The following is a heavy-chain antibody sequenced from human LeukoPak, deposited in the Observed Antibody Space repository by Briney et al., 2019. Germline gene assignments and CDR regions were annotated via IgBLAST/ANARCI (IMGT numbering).Heavy chain of an antibody. D-gene: IGHD3-10*01. CDR3: ARTSGDY. CDR1: GFTFSDYS. J-gene: IGHJ4*02. Sequence: PGGSLRLSCAASGFTFSDYSMNWVRQAPGKGLEWVASVNTVSSYIYYADSMKGRFTISRDNPKNSLYLQMNSLRAEDTAVYYCARTSGDYWGQGTLVTVSS. CDR2: VNTVSSYI. V-gene: IGHV3-21*01.